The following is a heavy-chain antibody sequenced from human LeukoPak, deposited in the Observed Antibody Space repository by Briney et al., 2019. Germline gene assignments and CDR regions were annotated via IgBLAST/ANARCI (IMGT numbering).Heavy chain of an antibody. CDR3: ARNTGYSSGWYPYYFDY. V-gene: IGHV3-66*01. Sequence: GGSLRLSRAASGFTVSSNYMSWVRQAPGKGLEWVSVIYSGGSTYYADSVKGRFTISRDNSKNTLYLQMNSLRAEDTAVYYCARNTGYSSGWYPYYFDYWGQGTLVTVSS. CDR1: GFTVSSNY. CDR2: IYSGGST. D-gene: IGHD6-19*01. J-gene: IGHJ4*02.